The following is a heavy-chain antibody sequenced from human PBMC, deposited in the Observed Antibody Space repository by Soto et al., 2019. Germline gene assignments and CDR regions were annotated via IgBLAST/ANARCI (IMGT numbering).Heavy chain of an antibody. Sequence: AETLHLNCTVTGFSMRTYYRRWIRQPPGKGLEWIGYIYYSGITDYNPSLKSRVTISVDTSKSQFSLKLTSVTAADTAVYYCARGGGAYYFDYWGQGTLVTV. CDR1: GFSMRTYY. V-gene: IGHV4-59*01. CDR3: ARGGGAYYFDY. CDR2: IYYSGIT. D-gene: IGHD1-26*01. J-gene: IGHJ4*02.